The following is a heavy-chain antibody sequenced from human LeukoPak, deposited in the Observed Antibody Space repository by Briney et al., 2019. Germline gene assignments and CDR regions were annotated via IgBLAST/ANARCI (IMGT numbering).Heavy chain of an antibody. D-gene: IGHD1-14*01. Sequence: PSQTLSLTCTVSGGSISSGYYYWSWIRQPAGKGLEWIGRIYTSGSTNYNPSLKSRVTISVDTSKNQFSLKLSSVTAADTAVYYCARTPGSWQFNKWGQGTLVTVSS. CDR1: GGSISSGYYY. CDR2: IYTSGST. V-gene: IGHV4-61*02. CDR3: ARTPGSWQFNK. J-gene: IGHJ4*02.